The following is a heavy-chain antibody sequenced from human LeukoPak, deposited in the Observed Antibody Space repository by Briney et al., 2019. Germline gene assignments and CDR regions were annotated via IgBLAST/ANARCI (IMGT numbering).Heavy chain of an antibody. V-gene: IGHV4-59*11. CDR1: GESISSHY. Sequence: PSETLSLTCNVSGESISSHYWSWTRQSPGKGLEWIGYITNSGTTKFNPSLKSRVTISVDTSKNQFSLKLSSVTAADTAVYYCASLQVGPYYDFWSGYHDYYFDYWGQGTLVTVSS. CDR2: ITNSGTT. D-gene: IGHD3-3*01. CDR3: ASLQVGPYYDFWSGYHDYYFDY. J-gene: IGHJ4*02.